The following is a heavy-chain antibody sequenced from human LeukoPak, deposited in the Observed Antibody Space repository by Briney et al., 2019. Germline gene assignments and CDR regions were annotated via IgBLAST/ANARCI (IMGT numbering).Heavy chain of an antibody. Sequence: SETLSLTCTVSGGSISSYYWSWTRQPPGKGLEWIGYIYYSGSTNYNPSLKSRVTISVDTSKNQFSLKLSSVTAADTAVYYCARDYSSRGDWFDPWGQEPWSPSPQ. CDR3: ARDYSSRGDWFDP. V-gene: IGHV4-59*01. D-gene: IGHD6-13*01. J-gene: IGHJ5*02. CDR2: IYYSGST. CDR1: GGSISSYY.